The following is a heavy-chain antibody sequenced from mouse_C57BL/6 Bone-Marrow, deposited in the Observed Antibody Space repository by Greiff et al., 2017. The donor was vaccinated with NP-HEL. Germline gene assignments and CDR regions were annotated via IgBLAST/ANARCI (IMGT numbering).Heavy chain of an antibody. V-gene: IGHV14-4*01. J-gene: IGHJ2*01. CDR1: GFNIKDDY. Sequence: EVQLQQSGAELVRPGASVKLSCTASGFNIKDDYMHWVKQRPEPGLEWIGWLDPENGDTEYASKFQGKATITADTSSNTAYLQLSSLTSEDTAVYYCTSFITTALGDYWGQGTTLTVSS. D-gene: IGHD1-1*01. CDR3: TSFITTALGDY. CDR2: LDPENGDT.